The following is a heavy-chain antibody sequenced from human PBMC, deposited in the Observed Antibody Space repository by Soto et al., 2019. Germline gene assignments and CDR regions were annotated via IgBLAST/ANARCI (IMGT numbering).Heavy chain of an antibody. CDR2: IYWDDDK. CDR3: AHAYTGSSWFQNWFDP. CDR1: GFSLSRIGVG. Sequence: QITLTESGLTLVKPTQTLTLTCTFSGFSLSRIGVGVGWIRQPPGKALEWLALIYWDDDKRYRPSLESRLTITKDTSKNQVVLTMTNMDPEDTATYYCAHAYTGSSWFQNWFDPWGQGTQVTVSS. V-gene: IGHV2-5*02. J-gene: IGHJ5*02. D-gene: IGHD2-2*02.